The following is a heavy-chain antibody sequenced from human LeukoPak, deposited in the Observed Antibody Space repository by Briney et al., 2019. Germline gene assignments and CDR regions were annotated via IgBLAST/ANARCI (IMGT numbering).Heavy chain of an antibody. J-gene: IGHJ4*02. CDR3: ARAPITSPFYFDY. CDR2: INWSGGST. CDR1: GFAFDEHG. V-gene: IGHV3-20*04. D-gene: IGHD2-2*01. Sequence: RPGGSLRLSCTASGFAFDEHGMSWVRQVPGKGLEWVSGINWSGGSTGYADPLRGRFTISRDNAKNSLYLQMDSLRAEDTALYYCARAPITSPFYFDYWGEGTLVTVSS.